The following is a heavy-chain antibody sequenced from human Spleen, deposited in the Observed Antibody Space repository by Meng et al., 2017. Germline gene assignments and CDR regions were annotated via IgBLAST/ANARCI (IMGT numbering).Heavy chain of an antibody. CDR3: ARLIERYYYDSSGMQFDY. CDR1: GYTFTSYD. D-gene: IGHD3-22*01. J-gene: IGHJ4*02. V-gene: IGHV1-8*01. Sequence: ASVKVSCKASGYTFTSYDINWVRQATGQGLEWMGWMNPNSGNTGYAQKFQGRVTMTRNTSISTAYMELSSLRSEDTAVHYCARLIERYYYDSSGMQFDYWGQGTLVTVSS. CDR2: MNPNSGNT.